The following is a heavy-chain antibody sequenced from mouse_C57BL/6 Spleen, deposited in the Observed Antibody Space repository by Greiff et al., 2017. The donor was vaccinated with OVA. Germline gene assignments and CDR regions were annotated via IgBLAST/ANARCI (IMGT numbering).Heavy chain of an antibody. J-gene: IGHJ3*01. V-gene: IGHV3-6*01. CDR1: GYSITSGYY. Sequence: ESGPGLVKPSQSLSLTCSVTGYSITSGYYWNWIRQFPGNKLEWMGYISYDGSNNYNPSLKNRISITRDTSTNQFFLKLKSVTTEDTATYYCARGPYDRFAYWGQGTLVTVSA. D-gene: IGHD2-3*01. CDR2: ISYDGSN. CDR3: ARGPYDRFAY.